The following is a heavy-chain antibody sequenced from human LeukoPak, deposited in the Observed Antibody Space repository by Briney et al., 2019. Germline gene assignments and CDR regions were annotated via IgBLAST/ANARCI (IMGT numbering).Heavy chain of an antibody. D-gene: IGHD3-9*01. CDR2: IIPIFGTA. Sequence: SVKVSCKASGGTFSSYAISWVRQAPGQGLEWMGGIIPIFGTANYAQKFQGRVTITTDESTSTAYMELSSLRSEDTAVYYCARDGNYDIVTGYYPNWFDPWGQGTLVTVSS. V-gene: IGHV1-69*05. J-gene: IGHJ5*02. CDR1: GGTFSSYA. CDR3: ARDGNYDIVTGYYPNWFDP.